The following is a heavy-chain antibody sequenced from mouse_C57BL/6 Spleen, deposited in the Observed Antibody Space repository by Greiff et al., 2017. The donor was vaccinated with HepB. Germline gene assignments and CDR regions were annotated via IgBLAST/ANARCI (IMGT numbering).Heavy chain of an antibody. J-gene: IGHJ2*01. V-gene: IGHV1-7*01. CDR1: GYTFTSYW. Sequence: VQLQQSGAELAKPGASVKLSCMASGYTFTSYWMHWVKQRPGQGLEWIGYINPSSGYTKYNQKFKDKATLTADKSSSTSNMQLSSLTYEDSAVYYCERKANGSTYYFDYWGQGTTLTVSS. D-gene: IGHD2-2*01. CDR3: ERKANGSTYYFDY. CDR2: INPSSGYT.